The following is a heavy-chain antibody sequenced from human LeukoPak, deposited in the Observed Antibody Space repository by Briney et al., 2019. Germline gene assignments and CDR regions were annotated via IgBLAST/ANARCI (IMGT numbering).Heavy chain of an antibody. D-gene: IGHD6-19*01. CDR2: IYYSGST. J-gene: IGHJ2*01. CDR3: ARLVAGDYWYFDL. CDR1: GGSVSSGSYY. V-gene: IGHV4-61*01. Sequence: SETLSLTCTVSGGSVSSGSYYWSWIRQPPGTGLEWIGYIYYSGSTNYNPSLKSRVTISVDTSKNQFSLKLSSVTAADTAVYYCARLVAGDYWYFDLWGRGTLVTVSS.